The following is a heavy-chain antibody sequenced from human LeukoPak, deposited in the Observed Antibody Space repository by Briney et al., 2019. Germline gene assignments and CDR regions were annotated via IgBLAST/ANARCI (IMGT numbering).Heavy chain of an antibody. Sequence: PSETLSLSCTVSAGSISSYYWSWIRQPPGKGLEWIGYIYYSGSTNYNPSLKSRVTISVDTSKNQFSLKLSSVTAADTAVYYCAREAITGTRFDPWGQGTLVTVSS. CDR1: AGSISSYY. V-gene: IGHV4-59*01. J-gene: IGHJ5*02. D-gene: IGHD1-20*01. CDR2: IYYSGST. CDR3: AREAITGTRFDP.